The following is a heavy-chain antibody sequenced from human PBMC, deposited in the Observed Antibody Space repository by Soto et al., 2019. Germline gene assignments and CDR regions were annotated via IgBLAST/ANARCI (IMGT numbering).Heavy chain of an antibody. Sequence: ASVKVSCKASGYTFTSYGISWVRQAPGQGLEWMGWISAYNGNTNYAQKLQGRVTMTTDTSTSTAYMELRSLRSDDTAVYYCARFPSTIVVVQAAIYFDYWGQGTLDTVSA. D-gene: IGHD2-2*01. CDR1: GYTFTSYG. CDR3: ARFPSTIVVVQAAIYFDY. J-gene: IGHJ4*02. V-gene: IGHV1-18*01. CDR2: ISAYNGNT.